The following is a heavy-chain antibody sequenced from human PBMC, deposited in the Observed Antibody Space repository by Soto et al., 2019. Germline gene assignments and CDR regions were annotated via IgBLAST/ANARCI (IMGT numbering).Heavy chain of an antibody. V-gene: IGHV1-69*17. J-gene: IGHJ6*02. CDR3: ARGKTYYGSGKGIYDYYSLDG. Sequence: QVQLVQSGAEVKKPGSSVKVSCKSSGGTFSSYAISWVRQAPGQGLEWMGGVIPVFGLATYAQKVQGRVTITADKSTNTAYMEVSSLSSEDTAVYYCARGKTYYGSGKGIYDYYSLDGWGQGATVTVSS. CDR1: GGTFSSYA. CDR2: VIPVFGLA. D-gene: IGHD3-10*01.